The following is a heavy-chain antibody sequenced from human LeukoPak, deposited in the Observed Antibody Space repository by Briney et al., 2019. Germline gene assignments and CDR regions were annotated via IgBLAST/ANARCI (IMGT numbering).Heavy chain of an antibody. V-gene: IGHV3-21*01. J-gene: IGHJ4*02. D-gene: IGHD5-18*01. Sequence: GGSLRLSCAASGFIFSTYSMNWVRQAPGKGLEWVSSISSSSDFIYYAESVKGRFTISRDNSKNTLYLQMNSLRAEDTAVYYCAKDLIQLWRGGAPSDYWGQGTLVTVSS. CDR3: AKDLIQLWRGGAPSDY. CDR1: GFIFSTYS. CDR2: ISSSSDFI.